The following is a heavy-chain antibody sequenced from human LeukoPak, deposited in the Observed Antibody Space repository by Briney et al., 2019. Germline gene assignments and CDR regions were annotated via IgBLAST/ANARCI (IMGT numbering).Heavy chain of an antibody. D-gene: IGHD3-22*01. CDR1: GYSISSGYY. Sequence: KPSETLSVTCAVSGYSISSGYYWGWIRQPPGKGLEWIGSIYHSGSTNYNPSLKSRVTISIDTSKNQFSLKLSSVTAPDTAVYYCARRPSGSDAFDIWGQGTMVTVSS. J-gene: IGHJ3*02. CDR2: IYHSGST. V-gene: IGHV4-38-2*01. CDR3: ARRPSGSDAFDI.